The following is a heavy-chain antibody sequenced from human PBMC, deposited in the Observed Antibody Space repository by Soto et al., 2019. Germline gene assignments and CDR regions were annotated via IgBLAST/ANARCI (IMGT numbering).Heavy chain of an antibody. Sequence: PGGSLRLSCAASGFTFSSYGMHWVRQAPGKGLEWVAVISYDGSNKYYADSVKGRFTISRDNSKNTLYLLMNSLRAEDAAVYFCARGSSGYISSWYYFDYWGRGTLVTVSS. J-gene: IGHJ4*02. D-gene: IGHD6-13*01. CDR2: ISYDGSNK. CDR1: GFTFSSYG. V-gene: IGHV3-30*03. CDR3: ARGSSGYISSWYYFDY.